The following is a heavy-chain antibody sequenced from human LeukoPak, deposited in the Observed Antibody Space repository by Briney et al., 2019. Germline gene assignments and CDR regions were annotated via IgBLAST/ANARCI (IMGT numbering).Heavy chain of an antibody. CDR1: GGSISSAGHY. CDR3: VRPPTDGCTGGGCNGYRNYFDP. D-gene: IGHD2-8*02. J-gene: IGHJ5*01. CDR2: IYYTGTN. Sequence: PSETLSLTCTVSGGSISSAGHYWGWIRQPPGKEMEWIGHIYYTGTNYHNPSLTGRVTLSIDTSNNQFSLRLTSVTAADTALYYGVRPPTDGCTGGGCNGYRNYFDPSGQGSLVTVS. V-gene: IGHV4-39*01.